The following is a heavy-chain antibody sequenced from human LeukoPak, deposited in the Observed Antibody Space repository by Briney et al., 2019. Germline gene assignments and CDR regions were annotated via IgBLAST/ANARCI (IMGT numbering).Heavy chain of an antibody. CDR2: IWYDGSNK. J-gene: IGHJ6*02. CDR3: AKGTGSITIFGVVIQTDAYYYGMDV. V-gene: IGHV3-33*06. D-gene: IGHD3-3*01. CDR1: GFTFSSYG. Sequence: GGSLRLSCAASGFTFSSYGMHWVRQAPGKGLEWVAVIWYDGSNKYYADSVKGRFTISRDNSKNTLYLQMNSLRAEDTAVYYCAKGTGSITIFGVVIQTDAYYYGMDVWGQGTTVTVSS.